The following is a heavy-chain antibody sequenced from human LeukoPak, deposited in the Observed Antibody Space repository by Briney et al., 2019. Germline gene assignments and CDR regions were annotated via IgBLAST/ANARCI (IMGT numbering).Heavy chain of an antibody. Sequence: PGGSLRLSCAASGFTFSTYWMHWVRQAPGKGLVWVSRIHDDGKSTTYADSVKGRFTISRDNAKNTPYLQMNSLRAEDTAVYYCARVRGYSFGLVSWGQGTLVTVSS. CDR3: ARVRGYSFGLVS. V-gene: IGHV3-74*01. CDR2: IHDDGKST. CDR1: GFTFSTYW. J-gene: IGHJ5*02. D-gene: IGHD5-18*01.